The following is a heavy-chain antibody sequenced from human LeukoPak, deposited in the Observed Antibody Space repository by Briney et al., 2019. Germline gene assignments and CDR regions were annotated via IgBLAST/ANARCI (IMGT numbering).Heavy chain of an antibody. CDR1: GGSISSYY. J-gene: IGHJ4*02. CDR3: ASGYSSGWYRY. V-gene: IGHV4-59*01. Sequence: PSETLSLTCTVSGGSISSYYWSWIRQPPGKGLEWIGYIYYSGSTNYNPSPKSRVTISVDTSKNQFSLKLSSVTAADTAVYYCASGYSSGWYRYWGQGTLVTVSS. CDR2: IYYSGST. D-gene: IGHD6-19*01.